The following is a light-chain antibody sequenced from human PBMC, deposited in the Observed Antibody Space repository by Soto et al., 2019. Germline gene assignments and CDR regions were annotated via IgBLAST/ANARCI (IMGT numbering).Light chain of an antibody. V-gene: IGKV3-20*01. J-gene: IGKJ1*01. CDR1: QSLSGKY. Sequence: NVLTHSPGTLSLSPGQRATLSCRASQSLSGKYLAWYQQKPGQAPRVLIYRASIRATGISDRFSGSGSGTDFTLTISRLQTEDFAVYYCQHYGASTWTFGQGTKVDIK. CDR3: QHYGASTWT. CDR2: RAS.